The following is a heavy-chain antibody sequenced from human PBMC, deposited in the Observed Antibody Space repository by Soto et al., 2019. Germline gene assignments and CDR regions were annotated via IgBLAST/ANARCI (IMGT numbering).Heavy chain of an antibody. D-gene: IGHD3-16*02. Sequence: PSQTLSLTCVISGDSVSSNSAAWNWIRQSPSRGLEWLGRTYYRSKWYNDYAVSVKSRITINPDTSKNQFSLQLNSVTPEDTAVDYCARVWKSYVYVWGSYRFTHPRLGYYGMDVWGQGTTVTVSS. V-gene: IGHV6-1*01. J-gene: IGHJ6*02. CDR2: TYYRSKWYN. CDR1: GDSVSSNSAA. CDR3: ARVWKSYVYVWGSYRFTHPRLGYYGMDV.